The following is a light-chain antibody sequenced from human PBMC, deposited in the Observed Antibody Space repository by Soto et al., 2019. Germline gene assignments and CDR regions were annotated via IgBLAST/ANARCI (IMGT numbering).Light chain of an antibody. Sequence: DIQMTQSPSSLSASVGDRVTITCRASQGISNFLAWYQHKPGKVPKLLIYAASTLQSGVPSRFSGSGSGTDFTLTISSLQPEDVATYYCQKYNSAPSLTFGGGIKVEIK. CDR3: QKYNSAPSLT. V-gene: IGKV1-27*01. CDR2: AAS. CDR1: QGISNF. J-gene: IGKJ4*01.